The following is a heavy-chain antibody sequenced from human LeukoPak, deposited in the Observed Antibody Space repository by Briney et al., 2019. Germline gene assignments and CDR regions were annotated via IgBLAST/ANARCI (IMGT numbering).Heavy chain of an antibody. D-gene: IGHD2-15*01. CDR1: GFPFRSYR. CDR3: ARSLGYSSGG. J-gene: IGHJ4*02. CDR2: ISNGGTTT. V-gene: IGHV3-74*01. Sequence: GGSLRLSCTASGFPFRSYRMHWVRHAPGKGLVWVSHISNGGTTTNYADSVKGRFTISRDNAKDTLYLQLNSLRTEDTAIYYCARSLGYSSGGWGQGTLVTVSS.